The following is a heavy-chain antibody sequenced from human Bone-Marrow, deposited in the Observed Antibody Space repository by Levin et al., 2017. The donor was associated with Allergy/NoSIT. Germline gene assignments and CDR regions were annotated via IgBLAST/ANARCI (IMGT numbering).Heavy chain of an antibody. J-gene: IGHJ3*02. CDR3: ATDFRPFTLTAFNM. V-gene: IGHV3-9*01. CDR2: IGWNSATI. Sequence: QTGGSLRLSCEASGFRFDDYAMHWVRQAPGKGLEWVSGIGWNSATIGYADSVKGRFTVSRDNAKNSLYLQMNSLRVEDTAFYFCATDFRPFTLTAFNMWGKGTLVSVSS. CDR1: GFRFDDYA.